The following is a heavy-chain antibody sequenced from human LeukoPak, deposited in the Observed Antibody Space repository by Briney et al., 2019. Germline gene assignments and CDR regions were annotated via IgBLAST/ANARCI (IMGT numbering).Heavy chain of an antibody. CDR2: IYYSGST. CDR3: ARSGFLEWLLDY. J-gene: IGHJ4*02. V-gene: IGHV4-59*01. D-gene: IGHD3-3*01. Sequence: SETLSLTCTVSGCSISSYYWSWIRQPPGKGLEWIGHIYYSGSTNYNPSLKSRVTISVDTSKNQFSLKLSSVTAADTAVYYCARSGFLEWLLDYWGQGTLVTVSS. CDR1: GCSISSYY.